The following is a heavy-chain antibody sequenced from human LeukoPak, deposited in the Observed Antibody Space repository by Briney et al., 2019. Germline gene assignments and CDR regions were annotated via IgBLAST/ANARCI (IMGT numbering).Heavy chain of an antibody. CDR1: GYTFTSYD. J-gene: IGHJ6*02. Sequence: ASVKVSCKASGYTFTSYDINWVRQATGQGLEWMRWMNPNSGNTGYAQKFQGRVTMTRNTSISTAYMELSSLRSEDTAVYYCARGQPVRYFDWLNYYYGMDVWGQGTTVTVSS. CDR2: MNPNSGNT. V-gene: IGHV1-8*01. CDR3: ARGQPVRYFDWLNYYYGMDV. D-gene: IGHD3-9*01.